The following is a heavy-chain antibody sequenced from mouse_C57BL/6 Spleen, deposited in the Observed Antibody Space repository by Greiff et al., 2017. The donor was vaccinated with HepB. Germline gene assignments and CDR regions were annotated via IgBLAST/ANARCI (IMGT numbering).Heavy chain of an antibody. Sequence: QVQLKESGPELVKPGASVKISCKASGYAFSSSWMNWVKQRPGKGLEWIGRIYPGDGDTNYNGKFKGKATLTADKSSSTAYMQLSSLTSEDSAVYFCARSNSLYFDYWGQGTTLTVSS. J-gene: IGHJ2*01. V-gene: IGHV1-82*01. CDR1: GYAFSSSW. CDR2: IYPGDGDT. CDR3: ARSNSLYFDY.